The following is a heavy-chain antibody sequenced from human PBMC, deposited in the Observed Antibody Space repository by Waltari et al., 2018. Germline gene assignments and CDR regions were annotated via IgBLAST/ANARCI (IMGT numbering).Heavy chain of an antibody. CDR2: VDPEDGQA. V-gene: IGHV1-69-2*01. D-gene: IGHD3-10*01. J-gene: IGHJ3*01. CDR3: ATALGDNTSASRPFHL. CDR1: GYTFSDYY. Sequence: EVQLRQSGAELRKPGTPVKISCKASGYTFSDYYINWVQQAPGKGLQWVGLVDPEDGQAIYAEKFQGRVTITADTSTDTAYLELSSLTSEDTAVFYCATALGDNTSASRPFHLWGQGTVITVSS.